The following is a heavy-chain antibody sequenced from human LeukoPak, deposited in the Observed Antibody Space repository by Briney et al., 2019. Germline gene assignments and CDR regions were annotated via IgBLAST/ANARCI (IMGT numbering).Heavy chain of an antibody. CDR1: GFTFSDYY. CDR3: VRDSGSRSSGLFDS. D-gene: IGHD2-15*01. CDR2: ISSSGSTI. V-gene: IGHV3-11*04. J-gene: IGHJ4*02. Sequence: GGSLRLSCAASGFTFSDYYMSWIRQAPGKGLEWVSYISSSGSTIYYADSVKGRFTISRDNAKSSLYLQMNSLRVDDTAVYYCVRDSGSRSSGLFDSWGQGTLVTVSS.